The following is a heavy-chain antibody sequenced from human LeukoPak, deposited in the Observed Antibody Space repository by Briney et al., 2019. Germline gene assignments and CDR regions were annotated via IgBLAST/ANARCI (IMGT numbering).Heavy chain of an antibody. CDR2: INHSGST. CDR1: GGSFSGYY. J-gene: IGHJ6*02. D-gene: IGHD6-13*01. CDR3: ARDSSSSWSYYYYGMDV. Sequence: SETLSLTCAVYGGSFSGYYWSWIRQPPGKGLEWIGEINHSGSTNYNPSLKSRVTMSVDTSKNQFSLKLSSVTAADTAVYYCARDSSSSWSYYYYGMDVWGQGTTVTVSS. V-gene: IGHV4-34*01.